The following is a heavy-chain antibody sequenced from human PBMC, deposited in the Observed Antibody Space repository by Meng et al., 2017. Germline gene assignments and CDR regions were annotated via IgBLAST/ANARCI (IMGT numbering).Heavy chain of an antibody. D-gene: IGHD6-19*01. CDR2: IYHSGST. CDR3: ARGRYSSGWDRFDY. CDR1: GGSISSSNW. V-gene: IGHV4-4*02. Sequence: VPRQESGPGLGKPSGTRSLTWAVSGGSISSSNWWSWVRQPPGKGLEWIGEIYHSGSTNYNPSLKSRVTISVDKSKNQFSLKLSSVTAADTAVYYCARGRYSSGWDRFDYWGQGTLVTVSS. J-gene: IGHJ4*02.